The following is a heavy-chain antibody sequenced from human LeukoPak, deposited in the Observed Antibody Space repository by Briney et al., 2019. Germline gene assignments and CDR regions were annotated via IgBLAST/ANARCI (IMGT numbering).Heavy chain of an antibody. CDR3: ARGGSGYDSFYYYGMDV. Sequence: SETLSLTCTVSGGSISSYYWSWIRQPPGKGLEWFGYIYDSGSTNYNLSLKSRVTISVDTSKNQFSLKLSSVTAADTAVYYCARGGSGYDSFYYYGMDVWGQGTTVTVSS. CDR1: GGSISSYY. J-gene: IGHJ6*02. V-gene: IGHV4-59*01. CDR2: IYDSGST. D-gene: IGHD5-12*01.